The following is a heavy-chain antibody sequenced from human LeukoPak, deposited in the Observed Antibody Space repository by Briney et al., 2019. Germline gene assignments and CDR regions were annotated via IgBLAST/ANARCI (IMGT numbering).Heavy chain of an antibody. V-gene: IGHV1-46*01. CDR1: GSTFTKYI. CDR3: MRALTISGIGPPPA. J-gene: IGHJ5*02. Sequence: AASVKVSCKASGSTFTKYIIHWVRQAPGQGFEWVGGIDPNGGRTFHAQKFQDRVTLTRDLSPTTVYMELSRLREEDTAVYYCMRALTISGIGPPPAWGQGTLLTVSS. CDR2: IDPNGGRT. D-gene: IGHD3-3*01.